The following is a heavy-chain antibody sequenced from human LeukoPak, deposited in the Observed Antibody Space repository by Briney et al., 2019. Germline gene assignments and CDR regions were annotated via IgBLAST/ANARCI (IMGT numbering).Heavy chain of an antibody. V-gene: IGHV7-4-1*02. D-gene: IGHD5-18*01. Sequence: ASVKVSCKASGYTFTSYAMNWVRQAPGQGLEWMGWINTNTGNPTYAQGFTGRFVFSLDTSVSTAYLQISSLKAEDTAVYYCARVGLSGIQLWPTDYWGQGALVTVSS. CDR1: GYTFTSYA. J-gene: IGHJ4*02. CDR3: ARVGLSGIQLWPTDY. CDR2: INTNTGNP.